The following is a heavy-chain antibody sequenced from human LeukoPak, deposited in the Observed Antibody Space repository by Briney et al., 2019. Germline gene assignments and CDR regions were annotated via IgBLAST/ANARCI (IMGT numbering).Heavy chain of an antibody. Sequence: SETLSLTCAVYGGSFSGYYWSWIRQPPGKGLEWIGEINHSGSTNYNPSLKSRVTISVDTSKNQFSLKLSSVTAADTAVYYCARDLYDFWSGYRYYYYYGMDVWGQGTTVTVSS. V-gene: IGHV4-34*01. CDR1: GGSFSGYY. CDR2: INHSGST. J-gene: IGHJ6*02. CDR3: ARDLYDFWSGYRYYYYYGMDV. D-gene: IGHD3-3*01.